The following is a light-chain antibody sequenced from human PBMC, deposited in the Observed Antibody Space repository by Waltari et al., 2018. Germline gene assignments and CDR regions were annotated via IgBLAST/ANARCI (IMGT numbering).Light chain of an antibody. Sequence: DTVLTQSPATLSVSPGDGATRSCRASQGVRRNLAWYQQRPAQAPRLLIFGASTPAPGVAARFIGSGSGTEFTLTITGLQSEDSAIYFCQQYDEWPPRYTFGQGTTLEIK. CDR3: QQYDEWPPRYT. V-gene: IGKV3-15*01. CDR1: QGVRRN. CDR2: GAS. J-gene: IGKJ2*01.